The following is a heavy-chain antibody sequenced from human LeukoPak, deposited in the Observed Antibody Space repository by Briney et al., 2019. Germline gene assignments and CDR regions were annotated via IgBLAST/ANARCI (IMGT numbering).Heavy chain of an antibody. D-gene: IGHD3-16*01. CDR1: GGSISSYY. CDR3: ARTTLPNSFDP. V-gene: IGHV4-59*01. Sequence: PSEILSLTCTVSGGSISSYYWSWIRQPPGKGLEWIGYIYYSGSTNYNPSLKSRVTISVDTSKNQFSLKLSSVTAADTAVYYCARTTLPNSFDPWGQGTLVTVSS. CDR2: IYYSGST. J-gene: IGHJ5*02.